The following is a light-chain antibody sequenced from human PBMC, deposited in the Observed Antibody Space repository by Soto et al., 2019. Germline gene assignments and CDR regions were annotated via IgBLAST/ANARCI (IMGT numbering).Light chain of an antibody. V-gene: IGKV1-5*01. CDR2: DAS. CDR1: QSISSW. J-gene: IGKJ1*01. CDR3: QQYNSYPRT. Sequence: DIQMTQSLSTLSASVVYIVNITFRASQSISSWLAWYQQKPGKAPKLLIYDASSLESGVPSRFSGSGSGTEFTLTISSLQPDDFATYYCQQYNSYPRTFGQGTKVDIK.